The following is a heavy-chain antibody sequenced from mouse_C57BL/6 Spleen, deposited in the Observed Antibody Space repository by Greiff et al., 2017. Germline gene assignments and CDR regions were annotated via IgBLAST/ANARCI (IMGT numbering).Heavy chain of an antibody. CDR2: IDPSDSYT. V-gene: IGHV1-69*01. D-gene: IGHD3-2*02. J-gene: IGHJ2*01. CDR1: GYTFTSYW. Sequence: VQLQQPGAELVMPGASVKLSCKASGYTFTSYWMHWVKQRPGQGLEWIGEIDPSDSYTNYNQKFKGKSTLTVDKSSSTAYMQLSSLTSEDSAVYYCARGGQLRPYDYWGQGTTLTGST. CDR3: ARGGQLRPYDY.